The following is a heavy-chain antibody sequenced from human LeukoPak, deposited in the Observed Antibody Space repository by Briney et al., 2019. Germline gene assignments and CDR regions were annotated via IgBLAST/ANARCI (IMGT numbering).Heavy chain of an antibody. V-gene: IGHV4-30-2*01. J-gene: IGHJ4*02. CDR3: ARAGDSSGYHDY. Sequence: SETLSLTCTVSGGSISSGGYYWSWIRQPPGKGLEWIGYIYHSGSTYYNPSLKSRVTISVDTSKNQFSLKLSSVTAADTAVYYCARAGDSSGYHDYWGQGTLVTVSS. CDR2: IYHSGST. CDR1: GGSISSGGYY. D-gene: IGHD3-22*01.